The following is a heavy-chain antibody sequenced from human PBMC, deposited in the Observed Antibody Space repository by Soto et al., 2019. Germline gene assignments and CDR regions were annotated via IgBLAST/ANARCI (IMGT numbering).Heavy chain of an antibody. V-gene: IGHV3-7*03. D-gene: IGHD5-12*01. CDR2: IKQDGSDK. Sequence: GGSLRLSCAASGFTLSSYWMSWVRQAPGKGLEWVANIKQDGSDKYYVDSVRGRFTISRDNAKNSLYLQMSCLRAGDTAVYYCVRSYGGYGGYCFDCCGQGTRGAVSS. CDR1: GFTLSSYW. J-gene: IGHJ4*02. CDR3: VRSYGGYGGYCFDC.